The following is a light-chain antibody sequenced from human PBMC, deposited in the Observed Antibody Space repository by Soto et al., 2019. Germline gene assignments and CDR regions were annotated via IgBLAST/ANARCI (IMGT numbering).Light chain of an antibody. CDR1: QSVGSY. J-gene: IGKJ4*01. CDR3: QQGRNSLN. Sequence: IVLIQSPATLSLSPGERATLSCRASQSVGSYLAWYQQKPGQAPRLLIYDASNRATGIPARFSGSGSGTDFTLTISSLEPEDFGVYYCQQGRNSLNFGGGTKVEIK. CDR2: DAS. V-gene: IGKV3-11*01.